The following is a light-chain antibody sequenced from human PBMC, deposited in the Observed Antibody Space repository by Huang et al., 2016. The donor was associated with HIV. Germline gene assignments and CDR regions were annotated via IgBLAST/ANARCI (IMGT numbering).Light chain of an antibody. V-gene: IGKV3-15*01. Sequence: EIVMTQSPATLSVSPGERATLSCRASQSVSSNLAWYQQKPGQAPRLLIYGASTRATGIPARFSGSGSGTEFTLTISSLQSGDFAVYYCQQYNTWPPWTLGQGTKVEIK. CDR1: QSVSSN. J-gene: IGKJ1*01. CDR2: GAS. CDR3: QQYNTWPPWT.